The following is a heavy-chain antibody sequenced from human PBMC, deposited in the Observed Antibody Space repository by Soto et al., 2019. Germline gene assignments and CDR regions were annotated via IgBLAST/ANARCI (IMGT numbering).Heavy chain of an antibody. CDR3: AKDHGDILTGYRYGMDV. V-gene: IGHV3-30*18. Sequence: QVQLVESGGGVVQPGRTLRLSCAASGFTFSSYGMHWVRQAPGKGLEWVAVISYDGSNKYYADSVKGRFTISRDNSKNTLYLQMNSLRAEDTAVYYCAKDHGDILTGYRYGMDVWGQGTTVTVSS. CDR2: ISYDGSNK. J-gene: IGHJ6*02. CDR1: GFTFSSYG. D-gene: IGHD3-9*01.